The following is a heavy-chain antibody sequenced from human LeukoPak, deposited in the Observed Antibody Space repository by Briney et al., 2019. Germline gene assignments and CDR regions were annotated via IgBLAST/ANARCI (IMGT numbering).Heavy chain of an antibody. CDR2: INHSGST. V-gene: IGHV4-34*01. D-gene: IGHD2-2*01. Sequence: NPSETLSLTCAVYGGSFSGYYWSWIRQPPGKGLEWIGEINHSGSTNYNPSLKSRVTISVDTSKKEFSLKLSSVTAADTAVYYCARDPVDQPYWFFDLWGRGTLVTVSS. CDR1: GGSFSGYY. J-gene: IGHJ2*01. CDR3: ARDPVDQPYWFFDL.